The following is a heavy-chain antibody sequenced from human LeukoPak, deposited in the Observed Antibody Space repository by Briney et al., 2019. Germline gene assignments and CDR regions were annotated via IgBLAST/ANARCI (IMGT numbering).Heavy chain of an antibody. J-gene: IGHJ4*02. CDR1: GCTISSYD. Sequence: SATLTLTCTASGCTISSYDWSWIRQAPGKGLEWIGYIYYSGSANYNPSLKSRVTISIDTSKNQFSLKLSSVRAADTTVYYCAGHTAVAAPIDYWGQGTLVTVSS. CDR3: AGHTAVAAPIDY. CDR2: IYYSGSA. D-gene: IGHD4-23*01. V-gene: IGHV4-59*01.